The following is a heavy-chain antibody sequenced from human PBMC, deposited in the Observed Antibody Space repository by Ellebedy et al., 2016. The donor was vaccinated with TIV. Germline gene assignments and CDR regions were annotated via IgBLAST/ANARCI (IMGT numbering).Heavy chain of an antibody. CDR3: AVDLYCTNGVCTPGAFDY. CDR2: MNPNSGNT. D-gene: IGHD2-8*01. V-gene: IGHV1-8*02. J-gene: IGHJ4*02. CDR1: GYTFTSYG. Sequence: ASVKVSCXASGYTFTSYGISWVRQATGQGLEWMGWMNPNSGNTGYAQKFQGRVTMTRNTSISTAYMELSSLRSEDTAVYYCAVDLYCTNGVCTPGAFDYWGQGTLVTVSS.